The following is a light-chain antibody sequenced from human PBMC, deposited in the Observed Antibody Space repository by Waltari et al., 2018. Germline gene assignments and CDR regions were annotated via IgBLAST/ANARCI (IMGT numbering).Light chain of an antibody. CDR3: FSYADGRSLV. CDR2: EGT. V-gene: IGLV2-23*01. J-gene: IGLJ2*01. Sequence: QSALTQPASVSGSPGQSITISCTGSSTDLGSSTLVSWYQHHPDKAPQLLIYEGTERPSGISHRFSGSKSGNTASLTISTIRAEDEADYYCFSYADGRSLVFGGGTKLTVL. CDR1: STDLGSSTL.